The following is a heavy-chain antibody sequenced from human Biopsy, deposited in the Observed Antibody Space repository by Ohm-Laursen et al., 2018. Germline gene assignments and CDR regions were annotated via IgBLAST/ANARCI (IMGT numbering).Heavy chain of an antibody. Sequence: SETLSLTWEVYGKTFSDYYWSWIRQPPGKGLEWIGQINQSGRTNYNPSLKSRVNISADKSNNQFPLKLTSVTSADTAVYFCGNEVHGRDYWGLGALVTVSS. CDR1: GKTFSDYY. J-gene: IGHJ4*02. CDR2: INQSGRT. V-gene: IGHV4-34*08. CDR3: GNEVHGRDY. D-gene: IGHD2-15*01.